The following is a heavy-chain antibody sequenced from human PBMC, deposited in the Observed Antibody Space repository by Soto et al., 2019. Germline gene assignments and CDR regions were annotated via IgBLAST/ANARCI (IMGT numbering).Heavy chain of an antibody. V-gene: IGHV3-53*02. D-gene: IGHD5-18*01. J-gene: IGHJ4*02. CDR3: AKDLMGGYSYGWDY. Sequence: EVQLVETGGGLIQPGGSLRLSCAASGFSVSSNYMSWVRQAPGKGLEWVSVIYSGGSTFYADSVKGRFTISRDNSKNTLYLQMNSLRAEDTAVYYCAKDLMGGYSYGWDYWGQGTLVTVSS. CDR2: IYSGGST. CDR1: GFSVSSNY.